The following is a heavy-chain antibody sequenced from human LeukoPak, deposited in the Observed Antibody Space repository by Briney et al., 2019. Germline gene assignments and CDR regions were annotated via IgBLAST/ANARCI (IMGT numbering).Heavy chain of an antibody. Sequence: SVKVSCKASGGTFSSYAISWVRQAPGQGLEWMGGIIPIFGTANYAQKFQGRVTITADKSTSTAYMELSSLRSEDTAVYYCASTNLVVVAATTEYYFDYWGQGTLVTVSS. J-gene: IGHJ4*02. CDR2: IIPIFGTA. CDR3: ASTNLVVVAATTEYYFDY. V-gene: IGHV1-69*06. D-gene: IGHD2-15*01. CDR1: GGTFSSYA.